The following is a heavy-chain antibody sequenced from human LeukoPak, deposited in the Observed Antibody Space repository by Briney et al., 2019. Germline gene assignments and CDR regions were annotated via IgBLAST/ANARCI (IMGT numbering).Heavy chain of an antibody. J-gene: IGHJ5*02. D-gene: IGHD3-16*01. V-gene: IGHV4-4*08. CDR3: AREGAVPGIDP. CDR2: MYNRGST. Sequence: PSETLSLTCTVSGDSISNYYWSWIRQSPGKELEWIGYMYNRGSTIYNPSLKSRVTISTDTSKNLFSLRLTSVTAADTAVYYCAREGAVPGIDPWGQGTLVTVSS. CDR1: GDSISNYY.